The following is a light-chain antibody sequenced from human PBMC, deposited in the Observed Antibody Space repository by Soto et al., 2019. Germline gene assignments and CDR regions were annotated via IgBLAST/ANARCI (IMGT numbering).Light chain of an antibody. CDR1: ESLVYSDGNIY. Sequence: DVVLTQSPLSLPFTLLHPSSISCRSSESLVYSDGNIYLFWFQQRPGQSPRRLIYLGSNRASGVPDRFSGSGSGTDFTLKISRVEAEDVGVYYCMQPLQSWTFGQGTKV. CDR3: MQPLQSWT. CDR2: LGS. V-gene: IGKV2-28*01. J-gene: IGKJ1*01.